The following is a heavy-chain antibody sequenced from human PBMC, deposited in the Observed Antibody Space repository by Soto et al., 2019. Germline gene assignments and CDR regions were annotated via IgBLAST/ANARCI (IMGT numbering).Heavy chain of an antibody. V-gene: IGHV5-51*01. J-gene: IGHJ6*03. CDR1: GYSFTSYW. D-gene: IGHD3-10*01. CDR3: ARSPPTGVRGVTYYYYMDV. CDR2: IYPGDSDT. Sequence: GESLKISCKGSGYSFTSYWIGWVRQMPGKGLEWMGIIYPGDSDTRYSPSFQGQVTISADKSISTAYLQWSSLKASDTAMYYCARSPPTGVRGVTYYYYMDVWGKGTTVTVSS.